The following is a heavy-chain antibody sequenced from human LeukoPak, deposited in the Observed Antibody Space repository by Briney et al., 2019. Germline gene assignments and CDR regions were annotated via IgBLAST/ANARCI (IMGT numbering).Heavy chain of an antibody. CDR3: ARILSKWFDP. J-gene: IGHJ5*02. V-gene: IGHV4-59*02. Sequence: SETLSLTCTVSGGSVGSYSWNWIRQSPGRGLEWIGYVYYSGRTDTTPSLKNRVTISVDTSKNQFSLTLTSVTAADTAVYCCARILSKWFDPWGQGIPVTVFS. CDR1: GGSVGSYS. CDR2: VYYSGRT.